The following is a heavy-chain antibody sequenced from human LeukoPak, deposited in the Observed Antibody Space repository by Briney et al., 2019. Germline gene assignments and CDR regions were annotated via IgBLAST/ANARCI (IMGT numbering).Heavy chain of an antibody. Sequence: GGSLRLSCTASGFTFEIYWMSWVRQAPGKGLEWVANIRKDGSEKNYVDSVKGRFTISRDNAKNSLYLQMNSLRADDTALYYCARHWEGVESDAFDIWGQGTMVTVSS. CDR1: GFTFEIYW. D-gene: IGHD1-26*01. J-gene: IGHJ3*02. CDR2: IRKDGSEK. V-gene: IGHV3-7*04. CDR3: ARHWEGVESDAFDI.